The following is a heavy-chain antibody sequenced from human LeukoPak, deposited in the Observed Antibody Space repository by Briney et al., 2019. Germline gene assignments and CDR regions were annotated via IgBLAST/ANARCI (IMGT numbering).Heavy chain of an antibody. Sequence: GGSLRLSCAASGFTFDDYGMSWVRQAPGKGLEWVANIKQDGSEKYYVDSVKGRFTISRDNAKNSLYLQMNSLRAEDTAVHYCARGRRWLQNRALDYWGQGTLVTVSS. CDR2: IKQDGSEK. V-gene: IGHV3-7*01. D-gene: IGHD5-24*01. J-gene: IGHJ4*02. CDR1: GFTFDDYG. CDR3: ARGRRWLQNRALDY.